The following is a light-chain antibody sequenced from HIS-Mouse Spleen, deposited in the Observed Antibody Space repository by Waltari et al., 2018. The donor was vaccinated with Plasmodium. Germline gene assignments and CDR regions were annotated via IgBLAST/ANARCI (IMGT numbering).Light chain of an antibody. V-gene: IGLV3-10*01. CDR3: YSTDSSGNHRV. CDR1: ALPKKY. CDR2: EDS. Sequence: SYDLTQPPSVSVSPGQTARITCSGDALPKKYANWYQQKSGQAPVLVIYEDSKRPSGIPERFSGSSSGTMATLTISGAQVEDEADYYCYSTDSSGNHRVFGGGTKLTVL. J-gene: IGLJ3*02.